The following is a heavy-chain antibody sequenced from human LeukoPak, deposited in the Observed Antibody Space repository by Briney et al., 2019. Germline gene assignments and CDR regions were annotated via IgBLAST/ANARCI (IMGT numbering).Heavy chain of an antibody. V-gene: IGHV1-18*01. Sequence: ASVKVSCKASGYTFTSYGISWVRQAPGQGLEWMGWISAYNGNTNYAQKLQGRVTMTTDTSTSTAYMELRSLRSDDTAVYYCARVMGGYDFWSGYFLNWFDPWGQGTLVTVSS. CDR3: ARVMGGYDFWSGYFLNWFDP. CDR2: ISAYNGNT. J-gene: IGHJ5*02. D-gene: IGHD3-3*01. CDR1: GYTFTSYG.